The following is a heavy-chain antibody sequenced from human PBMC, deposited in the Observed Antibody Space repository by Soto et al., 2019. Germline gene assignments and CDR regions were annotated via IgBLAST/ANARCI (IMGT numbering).Heavy chain of an antibody. CDR3: ARDADDILTGLMTYYYYGMDV. J-gene: IGHJ6*02. V-gene: IGHV1-69*13. Sequence: GTSVQVSCKASGGTFSSYAISWVRQAPGQGLEWMGGIIPIFGTANYAQKFQGRVTITADESTSTAYMELSSLRSEDTAVYYCARDADDILTGLMTYYYYGMDVWGQGTTVTVSS. CDR1: GGTFSSYA. D-gene: IGHD3-9*01. CDR2: IIPIFGTA.